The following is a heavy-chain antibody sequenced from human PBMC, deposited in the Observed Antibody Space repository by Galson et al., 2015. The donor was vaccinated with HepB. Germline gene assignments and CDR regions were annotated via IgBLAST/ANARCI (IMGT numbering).Heavy chain of an antibody. CDR1: GGSISGYY. Sequence: LSITCTVSGGSISGYYWSWIRQPPGKGLEWIGYIYYSGSTTYNPSLKSRVTISVDTSKNQFSLKLTSVTAADTAVYYCAREGYTYHYVYAFDIWGQGTMVTVSA. J-gene: IGHJ3*02. V-gene: IGHV4-59*01. CDR3: AREGYTYHYVYAFDI. CDR2: IYYSGST. D-gene: IGHD5-18*01.